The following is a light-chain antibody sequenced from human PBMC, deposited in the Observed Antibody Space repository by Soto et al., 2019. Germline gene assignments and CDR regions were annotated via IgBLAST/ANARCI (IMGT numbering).Light chain of an antibody. CDR3: SSHGGSNAFYV. CDR2: DVS. Sequence: QSVLAQPPSASGSPGQSVTITCSVTTSDIGAYNYVSWYQRQYPCTPPKLIFFDVSKRLSGVPDRFSGSKSGNTAYLTVSGLQAEDEADYYCSSHGGSNAFYVFGTGTKVTVL. CDR1: TSDIGAYNY. V-gene: IGLV2-8*01. J-gene: IGLJ1*01.